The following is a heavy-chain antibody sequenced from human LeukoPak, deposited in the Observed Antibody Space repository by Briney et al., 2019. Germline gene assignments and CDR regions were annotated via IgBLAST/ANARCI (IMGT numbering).Heavy chain of an antibody. CDR1: GGSFSGYY. J-gene: IGHJ4*02. D-gene: IGHD3-10*01. Sequence: SETLSLTCAVYGGSFSGYYWSWIRQPPGKGLEWIGEINHSGSTNYNPSLKSRVTMSVDTSKNQFSLKLSSVTAADTAVYYCARVKGREGSTVIIDYWGQGTLVTVSS. CDR3: ARVKGREGSTVIIDY. V-gene: IGHV4-34*01. CDR2: INHSGST.